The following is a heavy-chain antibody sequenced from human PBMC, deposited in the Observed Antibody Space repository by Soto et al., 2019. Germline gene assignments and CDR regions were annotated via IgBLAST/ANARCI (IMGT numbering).Heavy chain of an antibody. CDR3: ARGRYYYDGRDV. J-gene: IGHJ6*02. Sequence: QVQLVQSGAEEKKPGASVKVSCKASGYTFTSYAMHWVRQAPVQRREWMGWINAGNGNTKYSQKFQGRVTITRDTSASTAYTEVSSLRCEDTAVYNCARGRYYYDGRDVWGQGTTVTVSS. CDR1: GYTFTSYA. CDR2: INAGNGNT. V-gene: IGHV1-3*05.